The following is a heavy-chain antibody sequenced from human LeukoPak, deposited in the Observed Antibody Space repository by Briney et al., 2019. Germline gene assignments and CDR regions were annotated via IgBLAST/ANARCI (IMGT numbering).Heavy chain of an antibody. CDR3: VREGSGSTHYMDV. CDR1: GFAFSNHD. CDR2: ITGSSKSI. D-gene: IGHD3-10*01. Sequence: GGSLRLSCATSGFAFSNHDMNWVRQAPGKGLEWVSSITGSSKSIDFADSVKGRFAISRDNAKNSLFLQMDSLRVEDTAVYYCVREGSGSTHYMDVWGKGTTVTVSS. J-gene: IGHJ6*03. V-gene: IGHV3-21*01.